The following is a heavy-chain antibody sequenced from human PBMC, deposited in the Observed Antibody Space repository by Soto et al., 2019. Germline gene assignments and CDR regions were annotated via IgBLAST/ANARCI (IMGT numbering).Heavy chain of an antibody. J-gene: IGHJ5*02. CDR1: GFTFSSYS. Sequence: EVQLVESGGGLVKPGGSLRLSCAASGFTFSSYSMNWVRQAPGKGLEWVSSISSSSSYIYYADSVKGRFTISRDNAKNSLYLQMNSLRAEDTAVSYCARDPTDILTGPNWFDPWGQGTLVTVSS. V-gene: IGHV3-21*01. D-gene: IGHD3-9*01. CDR2: ISSSSSYI. CDR3: ARDPTDILTGPNWFDP.